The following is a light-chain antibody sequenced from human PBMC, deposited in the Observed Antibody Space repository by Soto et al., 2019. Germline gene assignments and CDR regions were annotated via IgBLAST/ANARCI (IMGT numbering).Light chain of an antibody. CDR1: SRDVGAYNY. J-gene: IGLJ1*01. V-gene: IGLV2-14*01. Sequence: QSALTQPASVSGSPGQSITISCTGTSRDVGAYNYVSWYQQHPGRVPKLMIYDVSNRPSGVSNRFSGPKSGNTASLTISGLQTEDEADYYCSSYTGSSSYVFGTGTKVTVL. CDR2: DVS. CDR3: SSYTGSSSYV.